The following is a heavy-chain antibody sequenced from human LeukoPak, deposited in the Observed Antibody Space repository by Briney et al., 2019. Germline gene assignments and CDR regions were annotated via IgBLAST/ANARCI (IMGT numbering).Heavy chain of an antibody. V-gene: IGHV1-69*13. J-gene: IGHJ6*02. CDR3: ARRGRVVAAAGHYYGMDV. CDR1: GYTFTSYG. D-gene: IGHD6-13*01. CDR2: IIPIFGTA. Sequence: SVKVSCKASGYTFTSYGISWVRQAPGQGLEWMGGIIPIFGTANYAQKFQGRVTITADESTSTAYMELSSLRSEDTAVYYCARRGRVVAAAGHYYGMDVWGQGTTVTVSS.